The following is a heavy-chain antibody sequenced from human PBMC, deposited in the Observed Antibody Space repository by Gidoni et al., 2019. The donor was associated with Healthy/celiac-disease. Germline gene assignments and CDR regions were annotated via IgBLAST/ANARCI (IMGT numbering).Heavy chain of an antibody. D-gene: IGHD6-6*01. CDR3: ATDPERSIAARRGVYYYYGMDV. Sequence: EVQLVESGGGLVWPRGALKHPLSSSASPFSTALTTFIRRASRQWTAVEWVERSKRKTDGGTTNKASTVKGRFNNSRDGSKNTLYLQMNSMKSEDTAVYSCATDPERSIAARRGVYYYYGMDVWGQGTTVTGSS. V-gene: IGHV3-15*01. CDR1: ASPFSTAL. J-gene: IGHJ6*02. CDR2: SKRKTDGGTT.